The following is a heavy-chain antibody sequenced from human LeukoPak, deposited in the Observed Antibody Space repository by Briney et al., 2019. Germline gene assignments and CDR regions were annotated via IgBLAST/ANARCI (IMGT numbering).Heavy chain of an antibody. J-gene: IGHJ4*02. Sequence: ASVKVSCKASGYTFTGYYMHWVRQAPGQGLEWMGWINPNSGGTNYAQKFQGRVTMTRDMSTSTAYMELSSLRSEDTAVYYCARAGRTVTTSIGYWGQGTLVTVSS. CDR3: ARAGRTVTTSIGY. CDR1: GYTFTGYY. CDR2: INPNSGGT. D-gene: IGHD4-11*01. V-gene: IGHV1-2*02.